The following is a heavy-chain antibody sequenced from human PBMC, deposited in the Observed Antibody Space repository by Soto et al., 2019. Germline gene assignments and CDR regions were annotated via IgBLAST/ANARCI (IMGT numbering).Heavy chain of an antibody. D-gene: IGHD1-1*01. CDR3: ASAITTSGYYYGMDV. CDR1: GGSISSGDYY. Sequence: QVQLQESGPGLVKPSQTLSLTCTVSGGSISSGDYYWSWIGQPPGKGLEWIGYIYYSGSTYYNPSLKSRVTISVDTSKNQFSLKLSSVTAADTAVYYCASAITTSGYYYGMDVWGQGTTVTVSS. V-gene: IGHV4-30-4*01. CDR2: IYYSGST. J-gene: IGHJ6*02.